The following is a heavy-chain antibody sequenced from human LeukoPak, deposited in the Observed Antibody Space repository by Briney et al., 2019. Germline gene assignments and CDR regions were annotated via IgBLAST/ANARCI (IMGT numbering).Heavy chain of an antibody. V-gene: IGHV3-7*05. CDR3: ARAGQLNY. J-gene: IGHJ4*02. CDR1: GFTFSGYW. CDR2: IEEDGSAK. D-gene: IGHD6-13*01. Sequence: GGSLRLSCVGSGFTFSGYWMNWVRQAPGRGLEWVAKIEEDGSAKYYMDSVKGRFSIYSDNAKNSLYLQMYSLRAEDTAMYYCARAGQLNYWGQGTLVTVSS.